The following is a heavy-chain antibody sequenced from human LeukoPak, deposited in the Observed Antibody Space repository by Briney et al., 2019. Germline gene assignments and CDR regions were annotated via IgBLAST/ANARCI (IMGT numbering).Heavy chain of an antibody. CDR3: AKDLWGSGWRPPFDY. Sequence: GGSLRLSCAASGFTFSSYWMHWVRQAPGKGLVWVSRINSDGSSTSYADSVKGRFTISRDNSKNTLYLQMNSLRAEDTAVYYCAKDLWGSGWRPPFDYWGQGTLVTVSS. CDR1: GFTFSSYW. D-gene: IGHD6-19*01. V-gene: IGHV3-74*01. J-gene: IGHJ4*02. CDR2: INSDGSST.